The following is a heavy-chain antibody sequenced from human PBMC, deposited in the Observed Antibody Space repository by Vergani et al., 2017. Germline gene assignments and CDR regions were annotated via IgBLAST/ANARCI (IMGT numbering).Heavy chain of an antibody. CDR1: GYTFTSYG. V-gene: IGHV1-18*01. CDR2: ISAYNGNT. Sequence: QVQLVQSGAEVKKPGASVKVSCKASGYTFTSYGISWVRQAPGQGLEWMGWISAYNGNTNYAQKLQGRVTMTTDTSTSTAYMELRSLRSNDTAVYYCAREGHYDILTGYYRFDIWGQGTMVTVSS. CDR3: AREGHYDILTGYYRFDI. D-gene: IGHD3-9*01. J-gene: IGHJ3*02.